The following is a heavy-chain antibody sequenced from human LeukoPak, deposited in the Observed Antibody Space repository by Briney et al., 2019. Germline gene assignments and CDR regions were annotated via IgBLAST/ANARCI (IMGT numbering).Heavy chain of an antibody. CDR3: ATGPQSAAAGIFDY. CDR2: IYYDGSTT. J-gene: IGHJ4*02. D-gene: IGHD6-13*01. CDR1: GFTFSNYG. V-gene: IGHV3-33*01. Sequence: GRSLRLSCAASGFTFSNYGMHWVRQAPGKGLEWVAVIYYDGSTTYYADSVKGRFTISRDNSMSTLYLQMYSLRAEDTAVYYCATGPQSAAAGIFDYWGQGTLVTVSS.